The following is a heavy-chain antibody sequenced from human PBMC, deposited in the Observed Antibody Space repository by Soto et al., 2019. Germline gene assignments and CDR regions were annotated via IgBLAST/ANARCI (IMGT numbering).Heavy chain of an antibody. CDR2: ISPKSAGT. Sequence: QVQLVQSGAEVKKPGASVKVSCEASGYSFIDYYIHWVRQAPGQGFEWMGRISPKSAGTDYAKNFEDRVTLTWDTSLNTAYMELSSLKSDDTAVYYCARPPGYISDWYYFDLWGQGTRVTVSS. CDR1: GYSFIDYY. D-gene: IGHD3-9*01. J-gene: IGHJ4*02. V-gene: IGHV1-2*02. CDR3: ARPPGYISDWYYFDL.